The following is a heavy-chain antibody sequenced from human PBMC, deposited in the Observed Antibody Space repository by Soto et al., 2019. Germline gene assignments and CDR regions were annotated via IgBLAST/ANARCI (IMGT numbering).Heavy chain of an antibody. Sequence: PSETLCLTCTVSGGSISSGDYCWSRHRQPPGKGLEWIGYIYYSGSTYYNPSLKSRVTISVGTSKNQFSLKLSSVTAADTAVYYCARGPRTEFCSSTSCYYFYYGMDVRGQGTTVTVSS. CDR1: GGSISSGDYC. V-gene: IGHV4-30-4*01. CDR3: ARGPRTEFCSSTSCYYFYYGMDV. J-gene: IGHJ6*02. CDR2: IYYSGST. D-gene: IGHD2-2*01.